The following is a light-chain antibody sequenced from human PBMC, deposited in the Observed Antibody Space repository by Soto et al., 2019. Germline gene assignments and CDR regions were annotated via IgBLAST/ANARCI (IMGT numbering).Light chain of an antibody. CDR2: DAS. CDR3: QQFSSYPLT. CDR1: QTVRNNY. J-gene: IGKJ4*01. Sequence: EFVLKQSPGTLSLSPGERATLSCRASQTVRNNYLAWYQQKPGQAPRLLIYDASSRATGIPDRFSGGGSGTDFTLTISRLEPEDFAVYYCQQFSSYPLTFGGGTMVDIK. V-gene: IGKV3-20*01.